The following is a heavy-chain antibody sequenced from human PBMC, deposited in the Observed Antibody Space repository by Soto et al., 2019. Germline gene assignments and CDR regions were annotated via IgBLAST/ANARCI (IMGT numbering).Heavy chain of an antibody. CDR1: GGSISSGDYY. D-gene: IGHD2-15*01. CDR2: IYYSGST. CDR3: AGYPVLGHCGGSNCDDGDLPAY. V-gene: IGHV4-30-4*01. Sequence: SETLSLTCTVSGGSISSGDYYWSWIRQPPGKGLEWIGYIYYSGSTYYNPSLKSRVTISVDTSKNQFSLKLTSVTAADTAVYYCAGYPVLGHCGGSNCDDGDLPAYWGQGTLVTVSA. J-gene: IGHJ4*02.